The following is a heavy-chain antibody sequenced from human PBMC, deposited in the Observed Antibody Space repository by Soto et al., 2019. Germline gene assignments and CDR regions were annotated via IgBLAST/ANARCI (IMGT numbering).Heavy chain of an antibody. Sequence: HLVQSGTEVKKPGASVKVSCRISGYTFRHYGISWVRQAPGQGLVWMGWISGYSGHTNYAQNLQGRVIMTTDTSTRTAYMELRNLPSDVTAVYYSARLKGDTATWCGYWGQGPLVTVSS. CDR3: ARLKGDTATWCGY. V-gene: IGHV1-18*01. CDR1: GYTFRHYG. CDR2: ISGYSGHT. D-gene: IGHD2-15*01. J-gene: IGHJ4*02.